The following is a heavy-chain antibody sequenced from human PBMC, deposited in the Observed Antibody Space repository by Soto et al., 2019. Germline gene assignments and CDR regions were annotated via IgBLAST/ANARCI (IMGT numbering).Heavy chain of an antibody. CDR1: GFTFSTYW. J-gene: IGHJ4*02. V-gene: IGHV3-74*02. CDR3: TRHGSGSYYDS. D-gene: IGHD1-26*01. Sequence: EVPLVESGGGLVQPGGSLRVSCAVSGFTFSTYWMHWVRQVPGKGLVWVSRINSDGTITTYADSVNGRFTISRDNAKNTLYLQMNSHRAEDTAVYYWTRHGSGSYYDSWGQGVLVTVSS. CDR2: INSDGTIT.